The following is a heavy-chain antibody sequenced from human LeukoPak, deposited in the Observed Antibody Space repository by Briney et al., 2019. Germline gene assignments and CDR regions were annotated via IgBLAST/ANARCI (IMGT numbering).Heavy chain of an antibody. V-gene: IGHV1-69*13. D-gene: IGHD3-10*01. Sequence: ASVKISCKASGYTFTSNHIHWVRQAPGQGLEWMGGIIPIFGTANYAQKFQGRVTITADESTSTAYMELSSLRSEDTAMYYCARVQFYYGSGSYRTGFDYWGQGTLVTVSS. CDR2: IIPIFGTA. CDR1: GYTFTSNH. CDR3: ARVQFYYGSGSYRTGFDY. J-gene: IGHJ4*02.